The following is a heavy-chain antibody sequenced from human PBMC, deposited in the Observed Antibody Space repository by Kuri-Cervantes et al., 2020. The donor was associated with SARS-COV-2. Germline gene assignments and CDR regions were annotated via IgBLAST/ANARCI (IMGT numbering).Heavy chain of an antibody. J-gene: IGHJ6*02. CDR3: ARHFSWGSGEKYYDILTRPDYGMDV. Sequence: LETLSLTCTVSGGSISSSSYYWGWIRQPPGKGLEWIGSIYYSGSTFYNPSLKSRVTISVDTSKNQFSLKLSSVTAADTAVYYCARHFSWGSGEKYYDILTRPDYGMDVWGQGTTVTVSS. V-gene: IGHV4-39*01. D-gene: IGHD3-9*01. CDR2: IYYSGST. CDR1: GGSISSSSYY.